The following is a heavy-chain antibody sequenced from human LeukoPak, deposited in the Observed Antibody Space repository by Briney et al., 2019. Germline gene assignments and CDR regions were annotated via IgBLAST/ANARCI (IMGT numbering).Heavy chain of an antibody. CDR2: ISSSGSTI. CDR1: GFTFSDYY. Sequence: GGSLRLSCAASGFTFSDYYMSWIRQAPGKGLEWVSYISSSGSTIYYADSVKGRFTISRDNAKNSLYLQMNSLRAEDTAVYYCARDPAAAGLLLLYYYMDVWGKGTTVTVSS. CDR3: ARDPAAAGLLLLYYYMDV. V-gene: IGHV3-11*01. D-gene: IGHD6-13*01. J-gene: IGHJ6*03.